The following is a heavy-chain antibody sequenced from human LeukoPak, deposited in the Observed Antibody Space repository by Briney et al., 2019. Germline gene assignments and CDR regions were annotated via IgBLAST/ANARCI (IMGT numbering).Heavy chain of an antibody. Sequence: ASVKVSCKASGGTFSSYAISWVRQAPGQGLEWMGGIIPIFGTANYAQKFQGRVTITADESTSTAYMELSSLRSEDTAVYYCAIRRCSSTGCYTVDYYYMDVWGKGTTVTVSS. V-gene: IGHV1-69*13. CDR3: AIRRCSSTGCYTVDYYYMDV. D-gene: IGHD2-2*02. CDR2: IIPIFGTA. CDR1: GGTFSSYA. J-gene: IGHJ6*03.